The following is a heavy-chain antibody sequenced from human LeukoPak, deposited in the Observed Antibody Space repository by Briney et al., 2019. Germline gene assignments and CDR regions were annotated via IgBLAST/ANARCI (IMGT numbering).Heavy chain of an antibody. D-gene: IGHD2-2*01. CDR2: INQDGSEK. CDR3: ARAYQTDY. J-gene: IGHJ4*02. CDR1: GFTLIRYW. Sequence: GGSLRLSCAASGFTLIRYWMSWIRQAPGKGLEWVANINQDGSEKNYVDSVEGRFTISRDNAKNSLYLQMNSLRAEDTAVYYCARAYQTDYWGQGTLVTVSS. V-gene: IGHV3-7*05.